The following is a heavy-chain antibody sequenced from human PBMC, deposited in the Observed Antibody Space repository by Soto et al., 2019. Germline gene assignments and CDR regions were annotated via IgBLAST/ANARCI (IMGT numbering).Heavy chain of an antibody. J-gene: IGHJ6*02. D-gene: IGHD2-21*02. CDR3: SRAGTAPNYYYGMDV. Sequence: QVQLVQSGAGVRKPGASVKVSCKASGYTFSTSGMSWLRQAPGQGLEWMGWISTYNGDTNDAPKFQDRVTMTSDTSTSTVYRELRRLRSDYMVVYYYSRAGTAPNYYYGMDVWGQGTRVTASS. V-gene: IGHV1-18*03. CDR2: ISTYNGDT. CDR1: GYTFSTSG.